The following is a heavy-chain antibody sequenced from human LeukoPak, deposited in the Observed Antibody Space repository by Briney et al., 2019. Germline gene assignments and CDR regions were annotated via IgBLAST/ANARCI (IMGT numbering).Heavy chain of an antibody. V-gene: IGHV4-59*01. Sequence: SETLSLTCAVSAVSISSYYWSWIRQPPGKGLEWIGHICYSGSANYNPSLNSRATISVDTSKTQFSLRLSSVTAADTALYYCARGYSGYNYVYWGQGTLVTVSS. CDR3: ARGYSGYNYVY. J-gene: IGHJ4*02. CDR2: ICYSGSA. D-gene: IGHD5-12*01. CDR1: AVSISSYY.